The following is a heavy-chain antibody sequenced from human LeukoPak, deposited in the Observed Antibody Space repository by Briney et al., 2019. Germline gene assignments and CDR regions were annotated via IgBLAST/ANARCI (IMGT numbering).Heavy chain of an antibody. D-gene: IGHD3-22*01. CDR2: ISAYNGNT. CDR3: ARDPHYYDSSGYYYLDY. Sequence: ASVKVSCKASGYTFTSYGISWVRQAPGQGLEWMGWISAYNGNTNYAQKLQGRVTMTTDTSTSTAYMELRSLRSDDTAVYYCARDPHYYDSSGYYYLDYWGQGTLVTVS. V-gene: IGHV1-18*01. J-gene: IGHJ4*02. CDR1: GYTFTSYG.